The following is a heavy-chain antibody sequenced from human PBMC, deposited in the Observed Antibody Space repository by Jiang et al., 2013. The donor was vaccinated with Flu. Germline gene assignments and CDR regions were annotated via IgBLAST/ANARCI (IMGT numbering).Heavy chain of an antibody. J-gene: IGHJ4*02. V-gene: IGHV4-61*01. D-gene: IGHD3-10*01. Sequence: GPGLVKPSETLSLTCNVSGGSVSSGSYYWSWIRQPPGKGLEWIAYIYDSGSASYNASLKSRVTISADTSKNQFSLKLSSVTAADTAVYYCARGSGSFDYWGQGTLVTVSS. CDR3: ARGSGSFDY. CDR1: GGSVSSGSYY. CDR2: IYDSGSA.